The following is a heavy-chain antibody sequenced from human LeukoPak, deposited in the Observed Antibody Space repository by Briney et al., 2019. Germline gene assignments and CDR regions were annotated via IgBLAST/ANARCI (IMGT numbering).Heavy chain of an antibody. V-gene: IGHV4-34*01. D-gene: IGHD5-12*01. Sequence: SETLSLTCAVYGGSFSGYYWSWIRQPPGKGLEWIGEINHSGSTNYNPSLKSRVTMSVDTSKNQFSLKLISVTAADTAVYYCARGGRLPLSYFDYWGQGTLVTVSS. J-gene: IGHJ4*02. CDR3: ARGGRLPLSYFDY. CDR2: INHSGST. CDR1: GGSFSGYY.